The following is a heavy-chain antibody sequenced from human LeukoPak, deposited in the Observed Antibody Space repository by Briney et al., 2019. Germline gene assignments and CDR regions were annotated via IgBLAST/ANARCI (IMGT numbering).Heavy chain of an antibody. CDR3: ARGNSWSCPGGYYYYYMDG. V-gene: IGHV1-18*01. J-gene: IGHJ6*03. D-gene: IGHD1-26*01. CDR1: GYLYIILG. Sequence: SEKVSCKFSGYLYIILGLIWARQPSRQGCEWMGWTSAYTCSRNHAQKRQGRVTMPTDPSTSTAYMELRSLRSDDTAVYYCARGNSWSCPGGYYYYYMDGWGKGTTVTVSS. CDR2: TSAYTCSR.